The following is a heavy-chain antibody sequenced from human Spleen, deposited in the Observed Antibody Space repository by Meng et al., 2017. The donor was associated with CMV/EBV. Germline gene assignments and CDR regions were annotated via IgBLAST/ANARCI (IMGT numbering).Heavy chain of an antibody. V-gene: IGHV3-33*03. CDR1: GITFSSSG. Sequence: GESLKISCAASGITFSSSGMHWVRQAPGKGLEWVAVIWNDGSNKYYAESVKGRFTISRDNAKNMVYMQMNSLRAEDTAVYYCAKDRGSYVYGMDVWGQGTTVTVSS. D-gene: IGHD3-16*01. J-gene: IGHJ6*02. CDR2: IWNDGSNK. CDR3: AKDRGSYVYGMDV.